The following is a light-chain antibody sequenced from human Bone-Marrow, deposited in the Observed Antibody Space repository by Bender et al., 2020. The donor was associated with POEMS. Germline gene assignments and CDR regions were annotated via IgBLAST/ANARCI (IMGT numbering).Light chain of an antibody. J-gene: IGLJ3*02. CDR2: DVT. CDR3: SSYTKNNTRV. V-gene: IGLV2-14*03. CDR1: SSDIGGYNY. Sequence: QSALTQPASVSGSPGQSITISCTGSSSDIGGYNYVSWYQQHPGKAPKLVIYDVTNRPSGISSRFSGSKSGNTASLTISGLQTEDEADYYCSSYTKNNTRVFGGGTKLTVL.